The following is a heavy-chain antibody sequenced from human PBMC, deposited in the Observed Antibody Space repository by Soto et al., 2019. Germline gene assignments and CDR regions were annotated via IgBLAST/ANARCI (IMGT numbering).Heavy chain of an antibody. Sequence: QVQLVESGGGVVQPGRSLRLSCAASGFTFSSYAMHWVRQAPGKGLEWVAVISYDGSNKYYADSVKGRFTISRDNSKNTLNLQMNSLSAEDTDVYYCGRETVAVSGTAGNWFDPWGQGTLVTVSS. CDR2: ISYDGSNK. V-gene: IGHV3-30-3*01. CDR3: GRETVAVSGTAGNWFDP. D-gene: IGHD6-19*01. J-gene: IGHJ5*02. CDR1: GFTFSSYA.